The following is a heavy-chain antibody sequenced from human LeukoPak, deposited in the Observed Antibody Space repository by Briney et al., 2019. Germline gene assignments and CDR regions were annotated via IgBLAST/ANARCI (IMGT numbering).Heavy chain of an antibody. CDR2: ISGSGGST. V-gene: IGHV3-23*01. CDR3: AKARKNYYYDSSGYYRPY. CDR1: GFTFSSYA. D-gene: IGHD3-22*01. J-gene: IGHJ4*02. Sequence: GGSLRLSCAASGFTFSSYAISWVRQAPGKGLEWVSAISGSGGSTYYADSVKGRFTISRDNSKNTLYLQMNSLRAEDTAVYYCAKARKNYYYDSSGYYRPYWGQGTLVTVSS.